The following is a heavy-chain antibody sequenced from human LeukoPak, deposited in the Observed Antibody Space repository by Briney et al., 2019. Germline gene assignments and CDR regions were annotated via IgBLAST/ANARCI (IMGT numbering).Heavy chain of an antibody. J-gene: IGHJ4*02. D-gene: IGHD6-13*01. CDR3: ARDSIAAAGIFDY. V-gene: IGHV1-69*05. CDR1: VGTFSSYD. Sequence: SVKVSFKGTVGTFSSYDFSWVLQPPGQGLEWVGGIIPIFGTGNYAQKFQGRVTMTTGESTSTAYRELSSLRSEDTAVYYCARDSIAAAGIFDYWGRGTLVTASS. CDR2: IIPIFGTG.